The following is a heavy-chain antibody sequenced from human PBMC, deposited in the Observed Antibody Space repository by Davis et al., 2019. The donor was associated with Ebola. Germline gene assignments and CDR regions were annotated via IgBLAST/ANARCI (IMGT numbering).Heavy chain of an antibody. CDR3: ARDDESSDWYFDY. Sequence: PGGSLRLSCTVSGSSISTYYWSWIRQPAGKGLKWIGRIYDNGNINYNPSLKSRVTMSVDTSKNQFSLKVNSVTAADTAVYYCARDDESSDWYFDYWGQGSLVTVSS. CDR2: IYDNGNI. V-gene: IGHV4-4*07. CDR1: GSSISTYY. D-gene: IGHD6-19*01. J-gene: IGHJ4*02.